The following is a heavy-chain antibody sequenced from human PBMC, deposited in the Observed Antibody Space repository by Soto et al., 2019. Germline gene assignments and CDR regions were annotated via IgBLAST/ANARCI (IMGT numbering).Heavy chain of an antibody. Sequence: GASVKVSCKASGGTFSSYAISWVRQAPGQGLEWMGGIIPIFGTANYAQKFQGRVTITADESTSTAYMELSSLRSEDTAVYYCARQAGYSSSWYRDYWGQGTLVTVSS. D-gene: IGHD6-13*01. V-gene: IGHV1-69*13. J-gene: IGHJ4*02. CDR2: IIPIFGTA. CDR3: ARQAGYSSSWYRDY. CDR1: GGTFSSYA.